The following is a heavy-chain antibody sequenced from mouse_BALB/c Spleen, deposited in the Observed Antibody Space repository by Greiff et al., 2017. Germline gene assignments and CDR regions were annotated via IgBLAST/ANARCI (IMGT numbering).Heavy chain of an antibody. CDR1: GYTFTSYW. CDR2: INPSNGRT. J-gene: IGHJ3*01. D-gene: IGHD2-1*01. Sequence: QVQLQQPGAELVKPGASVKLSCKASGYTFTSYWMHRVKQRPGQGLEWIGEINPSNGRTNYNEKFKSKATLTVDKSSSTAYMQLSSLTSEDSAVFYCARDGNSPFAYWGQGTLVTVSA. V-gene: IGHV1S81*02. CDR3: ARDGNSPFAY.